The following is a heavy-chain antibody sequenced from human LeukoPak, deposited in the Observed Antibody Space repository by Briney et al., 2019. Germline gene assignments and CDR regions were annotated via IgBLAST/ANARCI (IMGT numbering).Heavy chain of an antibody. J-gene: IGHJ6*02. Sequence: GSLRLSCAASRFTFSSYAMSWVRQAPGKGLEWVSAISGSGGSTYYADSVKGRFTISRDNSKNTLYLQMNSLRAEDTAVYYCAKDPENSSGWYYYYYGMDVWGQGTTVTVSS. CDR2: ISGSGGST. CDR3: AKDPENSSGWYYYYYGMDV. V-gene: IGHV3-23*01. CDR1: RFTFSSYA. D-gene: IGHD6-19*01.